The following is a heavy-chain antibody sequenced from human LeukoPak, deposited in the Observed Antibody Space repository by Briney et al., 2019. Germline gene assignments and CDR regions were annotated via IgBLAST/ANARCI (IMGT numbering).Heavy chain of an antibody. D-gene: IGHD3-10*01. J-gene: IGHJ6*02. V-gene: IGHV1-46*01. CDR1: GYTFTSYY. Sequence: ASVKVSCKASGYTFTSYYMHWVRQAPGQGLEWMGIINPSGGSTSYAQNFQGRVTMTTDTSTSTVYMELSSLRSEDTAVYYCARDRASGSYQVSFCYDLDVWGLGTTVTVSS. CDR2: INPSGGST. CDR3: ARDRASGSYQVSFCYDLDV.